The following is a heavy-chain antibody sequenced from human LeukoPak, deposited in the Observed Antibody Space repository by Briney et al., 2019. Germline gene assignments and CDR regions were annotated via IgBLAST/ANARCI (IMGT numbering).Heavy chain of an antibody. CDR2: ISGSGGST. V-gene: IGHV3-23*01. Sequence: PGGSLRLSCAASGFTFSSYGMSWVRQAPGKGLEWVSAISGSGGSTYYADSVKGRFTISGDNSKNTLYLQMNSLRAEDTAVYYCAKDGGADSSGYYYYYYYYMDVWGKGTTVTISS. D-gene: IGHD3-22*01. J-gene: IGHJ6*03. CDR1: GFTFSSYG. CDR3: AKDGGADSSGYYYYYYYYMDV.